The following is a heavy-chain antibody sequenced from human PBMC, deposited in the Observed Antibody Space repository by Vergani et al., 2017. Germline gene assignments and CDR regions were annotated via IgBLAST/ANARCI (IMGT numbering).Heavy chain of an antibody. CDR1: GFTVSSNY. Sequence: EVQLVESGGGLIQPGGSLRLSCAASGFTVSSNYMSWVRQAPGKGLEWVSVIYSGGSTYYADSVKGRFTISRDNSKNTLYLQMNSLRAEDTAVYYCARAKVAAAIYYYYGMDVWGQGTTVTVSS. V-gene: IGHV3-53*01. CDR3: ARAKVAAAIYYYYGMDV. J-gene: IGHJ6*02. CDR2: IYSGGST. D-gene: IGHD2-2*01.